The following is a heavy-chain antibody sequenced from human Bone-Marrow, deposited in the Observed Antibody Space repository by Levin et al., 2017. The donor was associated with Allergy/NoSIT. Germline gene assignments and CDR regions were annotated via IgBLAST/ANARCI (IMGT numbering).Heavy chain of an antibody. V-gene: IGHV1-69*06. Sequence: AASVKVSCKASGGTFSSYAISWVRQAPGQGLEWMGGIIPIFGTTNYAQKFQGRVTITADKSTSTAYMELSSLRSEDTAVYYCASPPRVRRPYYYYGMDVWGQGTTVTVSS. J-gene: IGHJ6*02. CDR1: GGTFSSYA. CDR3: ASPPRVRRPYYYYGMDV. CDR2: IIPIFGTT. D-gene: IGHD1-1*01.